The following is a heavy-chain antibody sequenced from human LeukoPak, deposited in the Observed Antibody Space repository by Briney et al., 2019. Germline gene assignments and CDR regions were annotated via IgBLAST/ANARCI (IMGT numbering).Heavy chain of an antibody. CDR3: ARGYYDSSAPGY. CDR2: IISGGST. V-gene: IGHV3-23*01. J-gene: IGHJ4*02. D-gene: IGHD3-22*01. CDR1: GFTFSSYA. Sequence: GGSLRLSCAASGFTFSSYAMTWVRQAPGKGLEWVSSIISGGSTYYADSVKGRFTISRDNSRNTLYLQMNSLRDEDTAVYYCARGYYDSSAPGYWGQGTLVSVSS.